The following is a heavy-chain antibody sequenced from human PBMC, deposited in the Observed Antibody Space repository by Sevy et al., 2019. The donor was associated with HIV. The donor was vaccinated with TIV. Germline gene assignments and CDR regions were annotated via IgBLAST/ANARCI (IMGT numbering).Heavy chain of an antibody. Sequence: GGSLRLSCAASGFTFSNYGMHWVRQAPGKGLEWVAVKSFDGSNKYYADSVKGRFTISRDNSKNTLYLQMNSLSAEDTAVYYCAKDAVEYYGSGNLHWGQVTLVTVSS. D-gene: IGHD3-10*01. J-gene: IGHJ4*02. CDR1: GFTFSNYG. V-gene: IGHV3-30*18. CDR2: KSFDGSNK. CDR3: AKDAVEYYGSGNLH.